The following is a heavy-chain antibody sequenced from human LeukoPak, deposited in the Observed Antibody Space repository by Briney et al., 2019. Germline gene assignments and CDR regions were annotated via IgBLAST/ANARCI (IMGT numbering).Heavy chain of an antibody. V-gene: IGHV4-38-2*01. CDR3: ARAEVHYCGSTSCYQTGSYYYYYMDV. CDR1: GYSISSGYY. CDR2: IYHSGST. Sequence: SETLSLTCAVSGYSISSGYYWGWIRQPPGKGLEWIGSIYHSGSTYYNPSLKSRVTISVDTSKNQFSLKLSSVTAADTAVYYCARAEVHYCGSTSCYQTGSYYYYYMDVWGKGTTVTVSS. D-gene: IGHD2-2*01. J-gene: IGHJ6*03.